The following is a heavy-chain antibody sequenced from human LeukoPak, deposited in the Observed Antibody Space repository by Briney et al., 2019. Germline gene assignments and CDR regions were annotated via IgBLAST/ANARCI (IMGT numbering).Heavy chain of an antibody. J-gene: IGHJ5*02. Sequence: GGSLRLSCAASGFTFSSYGMHWVRQAPGKGLEWVAFIRYDGSNKYYADSMKGRFTISRDNSKNTLYLQMNSLRAEDTAVYYCAKAQTGNWFDPWGQGTLVTVSS. CDR2: IRYDGSNK. CDR1: GFTFSSYG. V-gene: IGHV3-30*02. CDR3: AKAQTGNWFDP.